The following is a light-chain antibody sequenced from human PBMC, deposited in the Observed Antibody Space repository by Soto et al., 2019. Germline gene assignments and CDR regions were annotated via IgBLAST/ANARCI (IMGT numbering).Light chain of an antibody. CDR3: SSYSSTSTLFV. Sequence: QSVLTQPASVSGSPGQSITISCTGTSSDIGGYNFVSWYQQHPGKAPKLMISEVNNRPSGVSDRFSGYKSGNTASLTISGLQSEDEGDYYCSSYSSTSTLFVFGTGTKLTVL. V-gene: IGLV2-14*03. J-gene: IGLJ1*01. CDR1: SSDIGGYNF. CDR2: EVN.